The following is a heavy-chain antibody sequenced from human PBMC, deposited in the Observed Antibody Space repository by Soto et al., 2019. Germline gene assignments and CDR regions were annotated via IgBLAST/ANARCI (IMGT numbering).Heavy chain of an antibody. Sequence: GGSLKLYYAGSVFPVSIHSNSWVRQAPGKGLEWVSVIYSCGSTYYADSVKGRFTISRDNSKNTLYLQMNSLRAEETAVYYCASTRQYQPRSFDPWGQGTLVTVSS. CDR3: ASTRQYQPRSFDP. D-gene: IGHD2-2*01. J-gene: IGHJ5*02. CDR2: IYSCGST. CDR1: VFPVSIHS. V-gene: IGHV3-66*03.